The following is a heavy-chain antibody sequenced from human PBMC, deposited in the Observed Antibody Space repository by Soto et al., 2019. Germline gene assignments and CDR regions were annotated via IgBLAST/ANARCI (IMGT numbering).Heavy chain of an antibody. Sequence: QVQLRESGPGLVKPSGTLFLTCAVSSGPVNSSNWWSWVRQPPGKGLEWIGEIYHGGSANYNPSLRSRVTMSVDKSKNQVLLQLSSVTAADTAVYYCARDPAAAGTFDYWGQGTLVTVSS. CDR2: IYHGGSA. CDR3: ARDPAAAGTFDY. V-gene: IGHV4-4*02. CDR1: SGPVNSSNW. D-gene: IGHD6-13*01. J-gene: IGHJ4*02.